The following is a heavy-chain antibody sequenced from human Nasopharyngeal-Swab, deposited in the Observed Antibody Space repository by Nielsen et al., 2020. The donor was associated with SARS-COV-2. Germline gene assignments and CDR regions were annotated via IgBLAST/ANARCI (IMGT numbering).Heavy chain of an antibody. J-gene: IGHJ3*02. D-gene: IGHD3-22*01. CDR2: IFSNDEK. Sequence: RQAPGKALEWLAHIFSNDEKSYSTSLKSRLTISNDTSKSQVVLTMTNMDPVDTATYYCARIDFDSSGYYSAFDIWGQGTMVTVSS. V-gene: IGHV2-26*01. CDR3: ARIDFDSSGYYSAFDI.